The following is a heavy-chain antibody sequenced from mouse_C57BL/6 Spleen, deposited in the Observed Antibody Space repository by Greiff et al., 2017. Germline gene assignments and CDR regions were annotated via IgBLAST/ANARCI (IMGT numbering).Heavy chain of an antibody. CDR3: AREDDYDEAWCAY. CDR2: IWSGGST. CDR1: GFSLTSYG. Sequence: QVQLKESGPGLVQPSQSLSITCTVSGFSLTSYGVHWVRQSPGKGLEWLGVIWSGGSTDYNAAFISRLSISKDNSKSQVFFKMNSLQADDTAIYYCAREDDYDEAWCAYWGQGTLVTVSA. J-gene: IGHJ3*01. V-gene: IGHV2-2*01. D-gene: IGHD2-4*01.